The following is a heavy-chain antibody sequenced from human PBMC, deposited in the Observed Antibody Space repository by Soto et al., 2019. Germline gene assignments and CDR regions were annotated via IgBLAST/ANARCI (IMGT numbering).Heavy chain of an antibody. J-gene: IGHJ4*02. CDR2: INPNSGGT. Sequence: ASVKVSCKASGCTFTVYYMHWVRQAPGQGLEWMGWINPNSGGTNYAQKFQGWVTMTRDTSISTAYMELSRLRSDDTAVYYCARDCGYGDYYFDYWGQGTLVTVSS. D-gene: IGHD4-17*01. CDR3: ARDCGYGDYYFDY. V-gene: IGHV1-2*04. CDR1: GCTFTVYY.